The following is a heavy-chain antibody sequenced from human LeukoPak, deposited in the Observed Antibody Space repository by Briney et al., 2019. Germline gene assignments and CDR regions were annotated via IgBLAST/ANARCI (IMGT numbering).Heavy chain of an antibody. CDR1: GFTFSSFT. Sequence: PGGSLRLSCTVSGFTFSSFTMNWVRHGPGKGLEWVSAISGSGGSTYYADSVKGRFTISRDNSKNTLYLQMNSLRAEDTAVYYCAKGGYCSSTSCYGVDAFDIWGQGTMVTVS. CDR2: ISGSGGST. J-gene: IGHJ3*02. V-gene: IGHV3-23*01. D-gene: IGHD2-2*01. CDR3: AKGGYCSSTSCYGVDAFDI.